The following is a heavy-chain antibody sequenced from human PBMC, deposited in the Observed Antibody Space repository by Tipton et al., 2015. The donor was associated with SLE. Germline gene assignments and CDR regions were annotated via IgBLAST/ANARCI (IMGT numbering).Heavy chain of an antibody. Sequence: SLRLSCAASRFTFSTYGMRWVRQSPEKGLEWVSSISGSDGSTYYAESVKGRFTTSRDNAKNSLYLQMNSLRAEDTAVYYCARRNSESGAFDMWGQGTLVTVSS. CDR1: RFTFSTYG. CDR3: ARRNSESGAFDM. J-gene: IGHJ3*02. D-gene: IGHD3-10*01. V-gene: IGHV3-23*01. CDR2: ISGSDGST.